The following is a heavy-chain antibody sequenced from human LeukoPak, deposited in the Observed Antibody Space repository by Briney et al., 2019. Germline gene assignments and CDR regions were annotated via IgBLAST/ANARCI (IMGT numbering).Heavy chain of an antibody. CDR2: ISYDGSNK. D-gene: IGHD6-13*01. Sequence: QPGRSLRLSCAASGFTFSSYGMHWVRQAPGKGLEWVAVISYDGSNKYYADSVKGRFTISRDNSKNTLYLQMNSLRAEDTAVYYCAKTGSSSDYYYYYYYYMDVWGKGTTVTVSS. CDR3: AKTGSSSDYYYYYYYYMDV. CDR1: GFTFSSYG. V-gene: IGHV3-30-3*01. J-gene: IGHJ6*03.